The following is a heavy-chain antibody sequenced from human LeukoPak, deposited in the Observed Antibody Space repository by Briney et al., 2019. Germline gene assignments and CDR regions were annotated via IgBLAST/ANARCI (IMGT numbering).Heavy chain of an antibody. CDR1: GFTFSSYE. CDR3: AGVLSDYDFWSGYRPSSSDY. Sequence: GGSLRLSCAASGFTFSSYEMNWVRQAPGKGLEWVSYISSSGSTIYYADSVKGRFTISRDNAKNSLYLQMNSLRAEDTAVYYCAGVLSDYDFWSGYRPSSSDYWGQGTLVTVSS. J-gene: IGHJ4*02. V-gene: IGHV3-48*03. D-gene: IGHD3-3*01. CDR2: ISSSGSTI.